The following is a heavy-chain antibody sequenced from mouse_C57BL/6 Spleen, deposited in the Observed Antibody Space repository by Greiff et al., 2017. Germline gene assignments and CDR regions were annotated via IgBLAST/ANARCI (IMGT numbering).Heavy chain of an antibody. V-gene: IGHV2-2*01. J-gene: IGHJ1*03. CDR3: ARSFYYYGSSPYWDFDV. D-gene: IGHD1-1*01. CDR1: GFSLTSYG. Sequence: VQLVESGPGLVQPSQSLSITCTVSGFSLTSYGVHWVRQSPGKGLEWLGVLWSGGSTDYNAAFISRLSISKDNSKSQVFFKMNSLQADDTAIYYCARSFYYYGSSPYWDFDVWGTGTTVTVSS. CDR2: LWSGGST.